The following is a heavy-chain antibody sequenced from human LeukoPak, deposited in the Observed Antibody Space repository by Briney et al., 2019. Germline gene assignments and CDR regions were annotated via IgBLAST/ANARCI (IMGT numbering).Heavy chain of an antibody. CDR2: LSAGSATI. D-gene: IGHD3-10*01. CDR1: EFASRSYS. V-gene: IGHV3-48*02. CDR3: ARASRSGSYYFDY. J-gene: IGHJ4*02. Sequence: GGTPRLSSAASEFASRSYSMNWVRRSPGHEREWFSYLSAGSATIYYADSVKGRFTISRDNAKNSLYLQMNSLRDEDTAVYYCARASRSGSYYFDYWGQGTVVTVSS.